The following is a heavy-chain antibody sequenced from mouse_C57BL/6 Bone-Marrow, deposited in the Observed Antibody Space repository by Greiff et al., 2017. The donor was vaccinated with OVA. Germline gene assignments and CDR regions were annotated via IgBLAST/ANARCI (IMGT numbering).Heavy chain of an antibody. D-gene: IGHD2-2*01. CDR1: GYTFTDYY. Sequence: VQLLQSGAELVRPGASVKLSCKASGYTFTDYYISWVKQRPGQGLEWIARIYPGSGNTYYNETFKGKATLTAEKSSSTAYMQLSSLTSDDSAVYFCARAERLRDYFYYGGRGTAPTV. J-gene: IGHJ2*01. CDR2: IYPGSGNT. CDR3: ARAERLRDYFYY. V-gene: IGHV1-76*01.